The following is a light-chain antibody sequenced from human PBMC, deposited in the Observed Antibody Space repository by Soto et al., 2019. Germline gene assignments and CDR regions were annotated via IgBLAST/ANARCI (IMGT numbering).Light chain of an antibody. CDR2: DDS. J-gene: IGLJ1*01. CDR3: DSYTSGSSYV. V-gene: IGLV2-14*01. CDR1: SSDVGGYNY. Sequence: QSALTQPASVSGSPGQSITISCTGTSSDVGGYNYVSWYQQHPGKPPKLMIYDDSYRPSGVSDRFSGSKSGNTASLTISGLQSEDEADYYCDSYTSGSSYVFGTGTKLTVL.